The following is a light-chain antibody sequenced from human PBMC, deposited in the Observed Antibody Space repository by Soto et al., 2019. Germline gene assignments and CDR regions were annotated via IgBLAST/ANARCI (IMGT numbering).Light chain of an antibody. V-gene: IGKV1-5*01. J-gene: IGKJ1*01. CDR3: QEYNSYSGT. CDR2: DAS. CDR1: QSLGIW. Sequence: DIQMTQSPSTLSASVVDRVTITCRASQSLGIWLAWHQQKPGKAPKLLIYDASTLKSGVPSRFSGSGSGTKFTLTISSLQPDDFATYYCQEYNSYSGTFGQGTRWIS.